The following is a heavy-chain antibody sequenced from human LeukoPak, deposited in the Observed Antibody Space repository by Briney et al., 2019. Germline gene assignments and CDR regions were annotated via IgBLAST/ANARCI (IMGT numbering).Heavy chain of an antibody. Sequence: GASVKVSCKASGYTFTSYGISWVRQAPGQGLEWMGWINPYNGNTNYAQKLQGRVTMTTDTSTSTAYMELRSLRSDDTAVYYCARVELGYYYDSIRAFDIWGQGTMVTVSS. D-gene: IGHD3-22*01. CDR1: GYTFTSYG. V-gene: IGHV1-18*01. CDR3: ARVELGYYYDSIRAFDI. CDR2: INPYNGNT. J-gene: IGHJ3*02.